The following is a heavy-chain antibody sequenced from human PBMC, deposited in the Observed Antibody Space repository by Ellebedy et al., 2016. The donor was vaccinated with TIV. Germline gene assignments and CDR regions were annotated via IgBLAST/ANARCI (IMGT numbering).Heavy chain of an antibody. D-gene: IGHD6-6*01. V-gene: IGHV3-23*01. CDR2: ISGSGGST. CDR3: AKGGSGTRTSTSSSFDH. Sequence: GESLKLSXAASGFTFSSYAMTWVRQAPGQGLECVSSISGSGGSTYYADSVKGRFTISRDSSKNTLSLQMDSLRAEDTAVYYCAKGGSGTRTSTSSSFDHWGQGTLVIVSS. J-gene: IGHJ4*02. CDR1: GFTFSSYA.